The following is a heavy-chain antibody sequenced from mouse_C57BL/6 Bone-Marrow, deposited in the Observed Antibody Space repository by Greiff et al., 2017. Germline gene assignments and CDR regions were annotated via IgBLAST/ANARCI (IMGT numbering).Heavy chain of an antibody. CDR1: GFTFSSYA. D-gene: IGHD2-2*01. V-gene: IGHV5-4*01. Sequence: EVQLVESGGGLVKPGGSLKLSCAASGFTFSSYAMSWVRQTPEKRLEWVATISDGGSYTYYPDNVKGRFTISRDKAKNNLYLQMSHLKSEDTAMYYCARKDYVYGGYYFDYWGQGTTLTVSS. CDR2: ISDGGSYT. CDR3: ARKDYVYGGYYFDY. J-gene: IGHJ2*01.